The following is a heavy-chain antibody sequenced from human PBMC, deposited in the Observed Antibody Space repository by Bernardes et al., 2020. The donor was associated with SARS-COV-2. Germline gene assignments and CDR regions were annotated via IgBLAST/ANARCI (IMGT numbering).Heavy chain of an antibody. CDR2: ISASAGTT. CDR1: GFTFSSCS. V-gene: IGHV3-23*01. J-gene: IGHJ4*02. Sequence: GGSLRLSCAASGFTFSSCSMSWVRQAPGKGLEWVSSISASAGTTYYADPVKGRFTITRDNSKNTLYLQMNSLRAEDTAVYYCAKILVDYGDPKGSYWGQGTLVTVSS. D-gene: IGHD4-17*01. CDR3: AKILVDYGDPKGSY.